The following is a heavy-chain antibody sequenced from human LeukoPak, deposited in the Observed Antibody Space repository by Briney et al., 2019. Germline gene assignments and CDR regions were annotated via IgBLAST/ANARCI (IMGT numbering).Heavy chain of an antibody. Sequence: SADPSPPSAVSGGAFSGYFWGGGRPPPGKGLEWIGEINHSGSTNYNPSLKSRVTISVDTSKNQFSLKLSSVTAADTAVYYCARGQRDWGQGTMVTVSS. V-gene: IGHV4-34*01. D-gene: IGHD6-25*01. J-gene: IGHJ3*01. CDR3: ARGQRD. CDR2: INHSGST. CDR1: GGAFSGYF.